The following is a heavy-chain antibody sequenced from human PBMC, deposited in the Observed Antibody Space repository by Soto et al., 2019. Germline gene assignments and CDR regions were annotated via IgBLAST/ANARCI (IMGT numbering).Heavy chain of an antibody. V-gene: IGHV1-58*01. J-gene: IGHJ3*02. Sequence: QMQLVQSGPEVKKPGTSVKVSCKASGFTFTSSAVQWVRQARGQRLEWIGWIVVGSGNTNYAQKFQERVTITRDMSTSTAYMELSSLRSEDTAVYYCAALDWPMVRGVGAFDIWGQGTMVTVSS. CDR2: IVVGSGNT. CDR1: GFTFTSSA. D-gene: IGHD3-10*01. CDR3: AALDWPMVRGVGAFDI.